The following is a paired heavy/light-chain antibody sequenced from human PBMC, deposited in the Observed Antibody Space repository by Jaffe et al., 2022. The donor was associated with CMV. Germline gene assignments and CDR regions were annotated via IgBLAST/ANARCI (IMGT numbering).Heavy chain of an antibody. V-gene: IGHV4-39*01. CDR3: ARQSDNYGPYFDH. J-gene: IGHJ4*02. CDR2: ISFSGST. Sequence: QLQLQESGPGLVKPSETLSLTATVSGGSIVSSNYHWAWIRQPPGKGLEWIGNISFSGSTYNLSLKSRVTISIDTSKNQFSLKLSSVTAADTAVYYCARQSDNYGPYFDHWGQGTLVTVSS. D-gene: IGHD5-18*01. CDR1: GGSIVSSNYH.
Light chain of an antibody. J-gene: IGKJ2*01. CDR3: QQGYSTPPT. CDR2: AAS. Sequence: DIQMTQSPSSLSASVGDRVTITCRASQSINYYLNWYRQKPGKAPEFLIYAASSLQSGVPSRFSGSGSGTDFTLTISSLQPEDFATYYCQQGYSTPPTFGQGTKLEIK. V-gene: IGKV1-39*01. CDR1: QSINYY.